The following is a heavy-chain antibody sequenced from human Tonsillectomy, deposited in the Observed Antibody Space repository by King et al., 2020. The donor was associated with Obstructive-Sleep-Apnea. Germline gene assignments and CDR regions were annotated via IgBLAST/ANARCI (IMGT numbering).Heavy chain of an antibody. CDR2: VFYTGST. Sequence: LQLQESGPGLVKPSETLSLTCTVSGDSISRSSYYWGWIRQPPGKGLEWIGSVFYTGSTYNHPSLKSRVTISVDTSKNQFSLKVNSLTAADTAIYYCARLQGARSSGWPEYWGQGTLVTVSS. V-gene: IGHV4-39*01. D-gene: IGHD6-19*01. CDR1: GDSISRSSYY. J-gene: IGHJ4*02. CDR3: ARLQGARSSGWPEY.